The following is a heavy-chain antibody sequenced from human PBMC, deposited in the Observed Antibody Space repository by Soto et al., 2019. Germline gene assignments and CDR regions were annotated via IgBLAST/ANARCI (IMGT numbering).Heavy chain of an antibody. CDR1: GGTFSSYA. CDR2: IIPIFGTA. CDR3: ARGQWLVEEDYYYGMDV. D-gene: IGHD6-19*01. J-gene: IGHJ6*02. V-gene: IGHV1-69*06. Sequence: SVKVSCKASGGTFSSYAISWVRQAPGQGLEWMGGIIPIFGTANYAQKFQGRVTITADKSTSTAYMELSSLGSEDTAVYYCARGQWLVEEDYYYGMDVWGQGTTVTVSS.